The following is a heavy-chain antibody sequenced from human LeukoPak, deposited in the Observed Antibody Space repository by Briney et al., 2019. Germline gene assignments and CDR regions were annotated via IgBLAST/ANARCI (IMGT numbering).Heavy chain of an antibody. CDR3: ARDSPDQYGSGSYRPGGAFDI. CDR2: IYTSGST. CDR1: GGSISSYY. Sequence: SETLSLTCTVSGGSISSYYWSWIRQPAGKGLEWIGRIYTSGSTNYNPSLKSRVTMSVDTSKNQFSLKLSSVTAADTAVYYCARDSPDQYGSGSYRPGGAFDIWGQGTMVTVSS. J-gene: IGHJ3*02. V-gene: IGHV4-4*07. D-gene: IGHD3-10*01.